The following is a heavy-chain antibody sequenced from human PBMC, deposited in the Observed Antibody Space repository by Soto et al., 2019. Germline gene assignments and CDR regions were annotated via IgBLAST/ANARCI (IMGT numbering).Heavy chain of an antibody. CDR1: GYPFTTYY. CDR3: ATDDYGIFPY. V-gene: IGHV1-2*02. D-gene: IGHD3-10*01. Sequence: HVQLVQSGTEVKKPGASVRVSCMVSGYPFTTYYIHWVLQAPGQGLEWMGWIDPRSGGTVYEQKFQGRVTMTRDTSISTVYMDLSGLTSDDTALYYCATDDYGIFPYWGQGSLVTVSS. CDR2: IDPRSGGT. J-gene: IGHJ4*02.